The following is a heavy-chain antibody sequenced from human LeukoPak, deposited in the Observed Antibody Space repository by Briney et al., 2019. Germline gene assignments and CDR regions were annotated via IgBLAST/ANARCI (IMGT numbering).Heavy chain of an antibody. CDR1: GFTFNDYT. CDR3: AKPRADDEKALDI. Sequence: GGSLRLSCAASGFTFNDYTMHWVRQAPGKGLEWVSFITWDGMSIYYADSVKGRFTLSRDNSKNSLYLQMNSLRTEDTALYYCAKPRADDEKALDIWGQGTVATASS. D-gene: IGHD3-3*01. J-gene: IGHJ3*02. CDR2: ITWDGMSI. V-gene: IGHV3-43*01.